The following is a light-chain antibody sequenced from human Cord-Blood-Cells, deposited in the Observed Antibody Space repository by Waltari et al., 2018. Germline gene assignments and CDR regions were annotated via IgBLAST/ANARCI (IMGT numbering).Light chain of an antibody. Sequence: QSALTQPAPVSGSPGQSITISCPRLSSDVGGYTVVSWYQQTPGKGPKLMIYEGSKRPSGVSNRFSGSKSGNTASLTISGLQAEDEADYYCCSYAGSSTWVFGGGTKLTVL. CDR2: EGS. V-gene: IGLV2-23*01. CDR1: SSDVGGYTV. J-gene: IGLJ3*02. CDR3: CSYAGSSTWV.